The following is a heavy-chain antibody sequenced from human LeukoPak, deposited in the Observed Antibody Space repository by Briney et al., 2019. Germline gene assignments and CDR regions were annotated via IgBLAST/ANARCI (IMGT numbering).Heavy chain of an antibody. V-gene: IGHV3-21*01. J-gene: IGHJ4*02. CDR3: ARSREGDFDY. CDR1: GFTFSSYS. Sequence: GGSLRLSCAASGFTFSSYSMNWVRQAPGKGLEWVSSISSSSSYIYYAGSVKGRFTIPRNNAKNSLYLQMNSLRAEDTAVYYCARSREGDFDYWGQGTLVTVSS. CDR2: ISSSSSYI. D-gene: IGHD1-26*01.